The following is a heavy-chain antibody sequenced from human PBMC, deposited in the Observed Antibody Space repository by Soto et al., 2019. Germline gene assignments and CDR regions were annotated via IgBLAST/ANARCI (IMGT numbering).Heavy chain of an antibody. Sequence: QITLKESGPTLVKPTQTLTLTCTLSGFSLSSSGVGVGWIRQPPGKALEWLALIYWDDDKRYSPSLKSRLTITMDTSKNQVVLTMTTMDPVDTATYYCARHYGSGNNYLCYFDLWGRGTLVTVSS. CDR1: GFSLSSSGVG. CDR2: IYWDDDK. V-gene: IGHV2-5*02. J-gene: IGHJ2*01. D-gene: IGHD3-10*01. CDR3: ARHYGSGNNYLCYFDL.